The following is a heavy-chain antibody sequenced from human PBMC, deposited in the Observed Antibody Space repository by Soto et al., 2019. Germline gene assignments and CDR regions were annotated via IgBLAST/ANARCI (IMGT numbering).Heavy chain of an antibody. V-gene: IGHV1-2*02. Sequence: VASVKLSCKASGYTFTGYFMHWVRQAPGQGLEWMGWINPYSGGADYAQSFQGRVTMTRDTSISTVYMELSRLRFDDTAVYYCARVIRGAYYNSPLDTWGQGNVVTVSS. D-gene: IGHD3-10*01. CDR1: GYTFTGYF. CDR3: ARVIRGAYYNSPLDT. CDR2: INPYSGGA. J-gene: IGHJ1*01.